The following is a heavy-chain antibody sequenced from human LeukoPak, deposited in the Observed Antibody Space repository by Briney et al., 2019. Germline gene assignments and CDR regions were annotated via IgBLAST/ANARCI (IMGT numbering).Heavy chain of an antibody. V-gene: IGHV4-59*01. J-gene: IGHJ4*02. D-gene: IGHD5-24*01. CDR2: IYYSEST. CDR3: ARSKDGFNADY. CDR1: GGSIGSYY. Sequence: SETLSLTCTVSGGSIGSYYWNWIRQPPGNGLEWIGYIYYSESTNYNPSLKSRATISVDTSKNQFSLKVSSVTAADTAVYYCARSKDGFNADYWGQGILVTVSS.